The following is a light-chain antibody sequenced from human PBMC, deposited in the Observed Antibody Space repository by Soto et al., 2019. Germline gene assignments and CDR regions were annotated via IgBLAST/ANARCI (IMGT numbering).Light chain of an antibody. CDR3: SSYTSSSTVV. CDR1: SSNVGVYNY. CDR2: DVR. Sequence: QLVLAQPASVSGSPGQSITISCSGTSSNVGVYNYVSWYQQHPGKAPKLMIYDVRLRPSGVSNRFSGSKSGNTASLTISGLQAEDEADYYCSSYTSSSTVVFGGGTKLTV. J-gene: IGLJ2*01. V-gene: IGLV2-14*01.